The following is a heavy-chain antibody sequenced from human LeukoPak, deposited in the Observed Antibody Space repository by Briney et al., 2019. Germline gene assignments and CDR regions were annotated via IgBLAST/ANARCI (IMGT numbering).Heavy chain of an antibody. CDR2: IWYDGSNK. V-gene: IGHV3-33*06. CDR3: AKDHSGSPGAFDI. D-gene: IGHD2-15*01. Sequence: GGSLRLSCAASGFTFSSYGMHWVRQALGKGLEWVAVIWYDGSNKYYADSVKGRFTISRDNSKNTMYLQMNSLRAEDTAVYYCAKDHSGSPGAFDIWGQGTMVTVSS. CDR1: GFTFSSYG. J-gene: IGHJ3*02.